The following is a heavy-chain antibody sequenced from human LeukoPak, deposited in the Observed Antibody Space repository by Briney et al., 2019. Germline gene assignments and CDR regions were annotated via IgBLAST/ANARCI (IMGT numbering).Heavy chain of an antibody. CDR2: IIPIFGTA. CDR1: GGTFSSYA. D-gene: IGHD4-17*01. CDR3: GRGQGYGDLGY. J-gene: IGHJ4*02. Sequence: SVKVSCKASGGTFSSYAISWVRQAPGQGLEWMGRIIPIFGTANYAQKFQGRVTITTDESTSTAYMELSSLRSEDTAVYYCGRGQGYGDLGYWGQGTLVTVSS. V-gene: IGHV1-69*05.